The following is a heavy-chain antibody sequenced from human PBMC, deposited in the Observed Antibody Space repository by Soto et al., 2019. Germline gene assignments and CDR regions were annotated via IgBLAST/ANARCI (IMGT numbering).Heavy chain of an antibody. CDR2: IIPILGTA. Sequence: QVQLVQSGAEVKKPGSSVKVSCKASGGTFSSYAISWVRQAPGQGLEWMGGIIPILGTANYAQKFQGRVTITADDSTSTAYMELSSLRSEDTAVYYCARDGRLGYYDSSGYSEGPFDYWGQGTLVTVSS. CDR3: ARDGRLGYYDSSGYSEGPFDY. V-gene: IGHV1-69*01. CDR1: GGTFSSYA. J-gene: IGHJ4*02. D-gene: IGHD3-22*01.